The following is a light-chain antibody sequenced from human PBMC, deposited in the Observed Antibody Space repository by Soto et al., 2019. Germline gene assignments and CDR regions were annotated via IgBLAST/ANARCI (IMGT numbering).Light chain of an antibody. CDR2: DVS. Sequence: QSALTQSPSASGSPGQSVTISCTGTSSDIGGYNSVSWYQQHPGKAPKVMIYDVSKRPSGVPDRFSGSKSGNTASLTVSALQAEDEADYYLSSYTDRKNLVFAT. CDR3: SSYTDRKNLV. CDR1: SSDIGGYNS. J-gene: IGLJ1*01. V-gene: IGLV2-8*01.